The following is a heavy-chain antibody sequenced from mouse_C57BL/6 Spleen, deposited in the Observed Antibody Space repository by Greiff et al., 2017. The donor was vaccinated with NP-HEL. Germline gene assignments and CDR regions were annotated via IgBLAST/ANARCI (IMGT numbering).Heavy chain of an antibody. CDR1: GYTFTSYW. CDR2: IDPNSGGT. Sequence: QVQLQQPGAELVKPGASVKLSCKASGYTFTSYWMHWVKQRPGRGLEWIGRIDPNSGGTKYNEKFKSKATLTVDKPSSTAYMQFSSLTSEDSAVYYCARDGARTAQATSWFAYWGQGTLVTVSA. D-gene: IGHD3-2*02. CDR3: ARDGARTAQATSWFAY. V-gene: IGHV1-72*01. J-gene: IGHJ3*01.